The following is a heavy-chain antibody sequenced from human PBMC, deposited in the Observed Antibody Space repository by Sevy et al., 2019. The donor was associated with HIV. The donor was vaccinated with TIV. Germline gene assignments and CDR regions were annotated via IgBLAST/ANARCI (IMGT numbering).Heavy chain of an antibody. J-gene: IGHJ4*02. CDR3: AREVAAAGIDY. D-gene: IGHD6-13*01. CDR2: IYYSGST. CDR1: GGSISSGGYY. Sequence: SETLSLTCTVSGGSISSGGYYWSWIRQHPGKGLEWIGYIYYSGSTYYNPSLKSRVSISVDTSKNQFSLKLSSVTAADTAVYYCAREVAAAGIDYWGQGTLVTVSS. V-gene: IGHV4-31*03.